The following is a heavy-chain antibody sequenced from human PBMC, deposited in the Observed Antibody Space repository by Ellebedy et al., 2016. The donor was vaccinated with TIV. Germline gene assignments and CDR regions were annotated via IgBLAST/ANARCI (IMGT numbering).Heavy chain of an antibody. CDR3: ARGGNAESAVSH. CDR2: INWNGDTT. J-gene: IGHJ4*02. CDR1: GFTFDEFG. D-gene: IGHD1-14*01. Sequence: GESLKISCTGSGFTFDEFGMSWVRQTPGKGLEWVSGINWNGDTTSYGDSVKGRFTISRDNAKNSLYLQMSSLRAEDTSLYYGARGGNAESAVSHWGQGTLVTVSS. V-gene: IGHV3-20*04.